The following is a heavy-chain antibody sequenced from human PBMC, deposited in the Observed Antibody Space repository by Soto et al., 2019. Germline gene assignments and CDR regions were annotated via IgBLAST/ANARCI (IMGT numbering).Heavy chain of an antibody. J-gene: IGHJ5*02. Sequence: QVQLVQSGAEVKKPGASVKVSCKASGYTFTSYSITWVRQAPGQGLEWMGGISANNGNTNYAQKLQGRVTMTTDTSTSTAYMELRSLRADDTAMYYCARDYCTSTRCYISWFDPWGQGTLVTVSS. CDR1: GYTFTSYS. CDR3: ARDYCTSTRCYISWFDP. D-gene: IGHD2-2*02. CDR2: ISANNGNT. V-gene: IGHV1-18*01.